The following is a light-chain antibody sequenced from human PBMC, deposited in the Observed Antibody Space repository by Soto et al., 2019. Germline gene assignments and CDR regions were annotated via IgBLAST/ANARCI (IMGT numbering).Light chain of an antibody. CDR1: QSVSSSF. V-gene: IGKV3-20*01. Sequence: EIVLTQSPGTLSLSQGERATLSCRASQSVSSSFLAWYQQKPGQAPRLLIYGASSRATGIPDRFSGSGSGTDFTLTISRLEPEVVAVYYCQQYDSSPLTFGGGTKVEIK. CDR2: GAS. J-gene: IGKJ4*01. CDR3: QQYDSSPLT.